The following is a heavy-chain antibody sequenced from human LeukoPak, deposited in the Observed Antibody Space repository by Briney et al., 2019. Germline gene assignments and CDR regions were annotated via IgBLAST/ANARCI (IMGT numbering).Heavy chain of an antibody. J-gene: IGHJ4*02. CDR3: ARVAQYSSGPYFDY. CDR2: IYSGGST. CDR1: GFTVSSNY. Sequence: PGGSLRLSCAASGFTVSSNYMSWVRQAPGKGLEWVSVIYSGGSTYYADSVKGRFTISRDNSKNTLYLQMNSLRAEDTAVYYCARVAQYSSGPYFDYWGQGTLVTVSS. D-gene: IGHD6-19*01. V-gene: IGHV3-53*01.